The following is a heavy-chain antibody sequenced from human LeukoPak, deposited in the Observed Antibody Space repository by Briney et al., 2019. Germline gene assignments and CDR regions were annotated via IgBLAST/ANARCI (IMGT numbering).Heavy chain of an antibody. Sequence: GGSLRLSCAASGFTFSSYGMHWVRQAPGKGLEWVAVISYDGSNKYYADSVKGRFTISRDNSKNTLYLQMNSLRAEDTAVYYCASTTDVYHFDYWGQGTLVTVSS. D-gene: IGHD1-1*01. V-gene: IGHV3-30*19. CDR2: ISYDGSNK. J-gene: IGHJ4*02. CDR3: ASTTDVYHFDY. CDR1: GFTFSSYG.